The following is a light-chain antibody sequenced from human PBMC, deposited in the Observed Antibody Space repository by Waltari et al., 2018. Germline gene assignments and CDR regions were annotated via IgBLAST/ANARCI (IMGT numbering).Light chain of an antibody. CDR2: RAS. Sequence: ELVLTQSPGTASLSQGERLTLSCRASQSVGSSSLAWYQQKPGQAPRLVIYRASRRATGIPDRFSGSGSGTDFSLTISRLEPEDFAVYYCQQHGTLPATFGQGAKVEIK. CDR1: QSVGSSS. CDR3: QQHGTLPAT. V-gene: IGKV3-20*01. J-gene: IGKJ1*01.